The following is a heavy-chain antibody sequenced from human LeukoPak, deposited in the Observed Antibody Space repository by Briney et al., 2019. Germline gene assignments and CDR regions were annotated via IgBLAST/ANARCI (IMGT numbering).Heavy chain of an antibody. Sequence: GGSLRLSCAASGFTVSSTCMSWVRQAPGKGLEWVSAISGSGGSTYYADSVKGRFTISRDNSKNTLYLQMNSLRAEDTAVYYCAKDTVRNVASNYYDSSGYYSRDDYWGQGTLVTVSS. D-gene: IGHD3-22*01. CDR3: AKDTVRNVASNYYDSSGYYSRDDY. CDR2: ISGSGGST. V-gene: IGHV3-23*01. CDR1: GFTVSSTC. J-gene: IGHJ4*02.